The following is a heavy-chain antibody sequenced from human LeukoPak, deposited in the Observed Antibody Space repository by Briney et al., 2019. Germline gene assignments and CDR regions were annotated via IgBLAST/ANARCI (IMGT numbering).Heavy chain of an antibody. CDR2: MNPNTGNT. Sequence: ASVKVSCKASGYTFTSYDINWVRQATGQGLEWMGWMNPNTGNTGYAQKFQGRVTMTMDTSISTAYMELSSLRSDDTAVYYCARDSTEYYMDVWGKGTTVTVSS. D-gene: IGHD4-17*01. CDR1: GYTFTSYD. V-gene: IGHV1-8*01. J-gene: IGHJ6*03. CDR3: ARDSTEYYMDV.